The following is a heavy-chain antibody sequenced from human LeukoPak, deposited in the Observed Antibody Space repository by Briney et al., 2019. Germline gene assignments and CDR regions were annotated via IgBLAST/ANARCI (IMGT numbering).Heavy chain of an antibody. J-gene: IGHJ4*02. CDR3: ARLTPMEYYGSGSYYKGFDY. V-gene: IGHV4-59*08. CDR2: IYYSGST. CDR1: GGSISSYY. D-gene: IGHD3-10*01. Sequence: SETLSLTCTVSGGSISSYYWSWIRQPPGKGLEWIGYIYYSGSTNYNPSLKSRVTISVDTSKNQFSLKLSSVTAADTAVYYCARLTPMEYYGSGSYYKGFDYWGQGTLVTVSS.